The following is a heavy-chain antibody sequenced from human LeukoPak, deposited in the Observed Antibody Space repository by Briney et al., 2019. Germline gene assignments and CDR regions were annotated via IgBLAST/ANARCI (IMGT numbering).Heavy chain of an antibody. J-gene: IGHJ5*02. D-gene: IGHD1-1*01. CDR2: IYYSGST. CDR3: ARDTTSLQNWFDP. V-gene: IGHV4-59*01. CDR1: GGSIRNYY. Sequence: SETLSLTCTVSGGSIRNYYWSWIRQPPGKGLEWIGYIYYSGSTNYSPSLKSRVTISVDTSENQFSLKLNSVTAADTAVYYCARDTTSLQNWFDPWGQGTLVTVSS.